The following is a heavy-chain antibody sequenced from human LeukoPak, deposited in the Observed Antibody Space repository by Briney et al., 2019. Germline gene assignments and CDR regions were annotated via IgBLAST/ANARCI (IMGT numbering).Heavy chain of an antibody. CDR3: ARVFSGLDY. J-gene: IGHJ4*02. D-gene: IGHD2-8*02. CDR1: GGSISNYY. Sequence: SETLSLTCTVSGGSISNYYWTWIRQPPGKGLESIGYIYYSGSTNYNPSLKSRVTISVDTSKNQFSLKLTSVTAADTAVYYCARVFSGLDYWGQGTLVTVSS. CDR2: IYYSGST. V-gene: IGHV4-59*01.